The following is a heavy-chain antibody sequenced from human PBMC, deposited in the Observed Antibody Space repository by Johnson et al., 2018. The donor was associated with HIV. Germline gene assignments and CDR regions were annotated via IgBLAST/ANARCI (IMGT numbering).Heavy chain of an antibody. CDR2: ISGSGGST. Sequence: VQLVESGGGVVQPGRSLRLSCAASGFTFSSYAMSWVRQAPGKGLEWVSAISGSGGSTYYADSVKGRFTFSRDNSKNPLYLQMTSLRPEDTAVYYCAREFHDYGGGDAFDIWGQGTMVTVSS. D-gene: IGHD4-23*01. V-gene: IGHV3-23*04. CDR3: AREFHDYGGGDAFDI. J-gene: IGHJ3*02. CDR1: GFTFSSYA.